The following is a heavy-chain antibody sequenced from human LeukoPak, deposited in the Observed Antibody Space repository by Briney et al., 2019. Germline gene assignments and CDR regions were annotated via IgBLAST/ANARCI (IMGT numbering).Heavy chain of an antibody. J-gene: IGHJ3*02. D-gene: IGHD4-17*01. CDR1: GYSISRDYY. Sequence: SETLSLTCTVSGYSISRDYYWGWIRQPPGKGLEWIGSIYHSGRTYYNPSLNSRITISVDTSKSQFSLRLSSVTAADTAMYYCARYGALHDAFDIWGQGTMVTVSS. CDR2: IYHSGRT. CDR3: ARYGALHDAFDI. V-gene: IGHV4-38-2*02.